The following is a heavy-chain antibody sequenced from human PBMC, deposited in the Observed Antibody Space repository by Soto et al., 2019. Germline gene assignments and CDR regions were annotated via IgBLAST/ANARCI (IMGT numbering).Heavy chain of an antibody. CDR1: GFTFSSYG. Sequence: QVQLVESGGGVVQPGRSLRLSCAASGFTFSSYGMHWVRRAPGKGLEWVAVIWYDGSNKYYADSVKGRFTISRDNSKNTLYLQMNSLRAEDTAVYYCARTTVTSYGMDVWGQGTTVTVSS. D-gene: IGHD4-17*01. CDR3: ARTTVTSYGMDV. CDR2: IWYDGSNK. V-gene: IGHV3-33*01. J-gene: IGHJ6*02.